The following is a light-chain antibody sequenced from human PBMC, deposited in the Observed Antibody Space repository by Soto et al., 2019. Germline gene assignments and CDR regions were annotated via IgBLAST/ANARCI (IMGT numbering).Light chain of an antibody. CDR1: QVIRNS. V-gene: IGKV1-27*01. CDR2: AAS. Sequence: DIQMTQSPSSLSASVGDRVTITCRASQVIRNSLAWYQQKPGKVPSLLIYAASTLQPGVPSRFSGSGSGTDFTLTISSLQPEDVATYYCQKYFSAPFTFGPGTKLGIK. CDR3: QKYFSAPFT. J-gene: IGKJ3*01.